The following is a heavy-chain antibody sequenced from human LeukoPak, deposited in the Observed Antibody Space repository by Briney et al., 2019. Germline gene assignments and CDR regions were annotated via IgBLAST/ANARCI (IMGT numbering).Heavy chain of an antibody. V-gene: IGHV1-2*02. D-gene: IGHD6-13*01. Sequence: ASVKVSCKAPGYTFTGYYMHWVRQAPGQGLEWMGWINPNSGGTNYAQKFQGRVTMTRDTSISTAYMELSRLRSDDTAVYYCARATQSSSWYVGGWFDPWGQGTLVTVSS. J-gene: IGHJ5*02. CDR2: INPNSGGT. CDR1: GYTFTGYY. CDR3: ARATQSSSWYVGGWFDP.